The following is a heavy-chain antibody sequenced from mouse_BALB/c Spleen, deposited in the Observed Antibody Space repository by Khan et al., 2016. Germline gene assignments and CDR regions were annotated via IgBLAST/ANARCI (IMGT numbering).Heavy chain of an antibody. CDR3: ARYYGKNWYFDV. V-gene: IGHV3-2*02. CDR2: ISYSGST. CDR1: GYSITSDYA. J-gene: IGHJ1*01. Sequence: EVQLVESGPGLVKPSQSLSLTCTVTGYSITSDYAWNWIRQFPGNKLEWMGYISYSGSTSYNPSLKSRISITRDTSKNQFFLQLNSVTTEDTATXYGARYYGKNWYFDVWGAGTTVTVSS. D-gene: IGHD2-1*01.